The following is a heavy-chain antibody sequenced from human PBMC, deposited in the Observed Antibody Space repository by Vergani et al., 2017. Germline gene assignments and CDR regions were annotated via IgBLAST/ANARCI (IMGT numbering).Heavy chain of an antibody. D-gene: IGHD6-13*01. CDR3: AKGIAAAPPYFFDY. J-gene: IGHJ4*02. V-gene: IGHV3-23*01. Sequence: EVQLLESGGGLVQPGGSLRLFCAASGFTFSSYAMSWVRQAPGKGLEWVSAISGCGGSTYYADSVKGRLSISRDKSKNTLYLQRNSLRAEATAVYYCAKGIAAAPPYFFDYWGQGTLVTVSS. CDR1: GFTFSSYA. CDR2: ISGCGGST.